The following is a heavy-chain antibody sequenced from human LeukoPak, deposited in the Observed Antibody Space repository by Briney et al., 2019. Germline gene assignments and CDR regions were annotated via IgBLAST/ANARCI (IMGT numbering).Heavy chain of an antibody. CDR3: ARVSLVRGAPDYYFDY. CDR1: GDSISNYY. J-gene: IGHJ4*02. V-gene: IGHV4-4*07. Sequence: SETLSLTCTVSGDSISNYYWSWIRQPAGKGLEWIGRIYTSGSTNYNPSLKSRVTMSVDASKNQFSLKLSSVTAADTAVYYCARVSLVRGAPDYYFDYWGQGTLVTVSS. CDR2: IYTSGST. D-gene: IGHD3-10*01.